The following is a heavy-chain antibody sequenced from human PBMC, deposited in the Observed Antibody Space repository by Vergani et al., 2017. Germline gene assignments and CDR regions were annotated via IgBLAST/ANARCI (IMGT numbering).Heavy chain of an antibody. V-gene: IGHV1-2*02. D-gene: IGHD3-16*02. CDR1: GYSFTGYY. CDR3: AREGFYDNIRGTYRPPSYYGMGV. CDR2: INPNSGRT. Sequence: QVQLVQSGAEVKNPGASVKVSCKASGYSFTGYYIHWVRQAPGQGLEWMGWINPNSGRTKYAQKFQGRVTMTRDTSITTAYMEVSRLRSDATAVYYCAREGFYDNIRGTYRPPSYYGMGVWGQGTKVTVAS. J-gene: IGHJ6*02.